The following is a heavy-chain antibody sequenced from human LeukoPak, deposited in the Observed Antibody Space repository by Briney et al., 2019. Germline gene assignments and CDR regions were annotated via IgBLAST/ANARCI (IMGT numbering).Heavy chain of an antibody. CDR1: GYTFTSYG. J-gene: IGHJ6*02. Sequence: ASVKVSCKASGYTFTSYGIIWVRQAPGQGLEGMGWVSAYNGNTNYAQKLQGRVTMTTDTSTSTAYMELRSLRSDDTAVYYCARDLSLVTMIVVVIDYYYGMDVWGQGTTVTVSS. CDR3: ARDLSLVTMIVVVIDYYYGMDV. V-gene: IGHV1-18*01. D-gene: IGHD3-22*01. CDR2: VSAYNGNT.